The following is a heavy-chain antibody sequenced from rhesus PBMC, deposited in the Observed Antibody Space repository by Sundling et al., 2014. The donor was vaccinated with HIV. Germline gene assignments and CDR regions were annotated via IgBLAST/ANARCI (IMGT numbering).Heavy chain of an antibody. D-gene: IGHD5-24*01. V-gene: IGHV1-138*01. CDR3: ARGHSGYSYVPFDY. Sequence: QVQLVQSGAEVKKPGSSVTVSCQASGYTFTDYYIHWVRQAPGQGPEWMGEITPKPGGTNYAPKFQGRVTMTRDTSTSTVYMELSSLRSEDTAVYYCARGHSGYSYVPFDYWGQGVLVTVSS. J-gene: IGHJ4*01. CDR1: GYTFTDYY. CDR2: ITPKPGGT.